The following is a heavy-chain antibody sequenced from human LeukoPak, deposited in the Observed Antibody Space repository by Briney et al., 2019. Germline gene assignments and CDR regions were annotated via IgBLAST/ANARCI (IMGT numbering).Heavy chain of an antibody. J-gene: IGHJ6*03. D-gene: IGHD3-10*01. V-gene: IGHV4-39*01. CDR2: IYYSGST. Sequence: SETLSLTCTVSGGSISSSSYYWGWIRHPPGRGLEWIGSIYYSGSTYYNPSLKSRVTISVDTSKNQFSLKLSSVTAADTAVYYCASHYGSGSYSYYYYYMDVWGKGTTVTVSS. CDR1: GGSISSSSYY. CDR3: ASHYGSGSYSYYYYYMDV.